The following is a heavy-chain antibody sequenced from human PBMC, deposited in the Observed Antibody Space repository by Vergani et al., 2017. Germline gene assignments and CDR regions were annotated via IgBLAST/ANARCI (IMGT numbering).Heavy chain of an antibody. Sequence: QVQLQESGPGLLRPSETLSLTCRVSGVSITGGNYWGWVRQSPVSGLEWLGSVFHLGTLYYNPSLQSPVTNSMDANNHFSLKLTSVTAADTAVYYCVRDFHSRGPFDVWGQGSLVTVAS. V-gene: IGHV4-38-2*02. D-gene: IGHD3/OR15-3a*01. CDR1: GVSITGGNY. CDR2: VFHLGTL. CDR3: VRDFHSRGPFDV. J-gene: IGHJ4*02.